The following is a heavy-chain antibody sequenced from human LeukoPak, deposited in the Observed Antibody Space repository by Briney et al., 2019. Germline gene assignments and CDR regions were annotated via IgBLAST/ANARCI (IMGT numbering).Heavy chain of an antibody. CDR3: ARSYCSSTSCHWIAIDY. CDR1: GFTFSSYA. Sequence: QPGGSLRLSCAASGFTFSSYAMHWVRQAPGKGLEYVSAISSNGGSTYYANSVKGRFTISRDNSKNTLYLQMGSLRAEDMAVYYCARSYCSSTSCHWIAIDYWGQGTLVTVSS. J-gene: IGHJ4*02. V-gene: IGHV3-64*01. CDR2: ISSNGGST. D-gene: IGHD2-2*01.